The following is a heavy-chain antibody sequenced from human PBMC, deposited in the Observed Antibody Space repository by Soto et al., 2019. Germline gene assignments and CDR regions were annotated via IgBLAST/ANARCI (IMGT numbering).Heavy chain of an antibody. CDR2: IYSGGST. V-gene: IGHV3-53*01. D-gene: IGHD5-12*01. J-gene: IGHJ3*02. Sequence: GGSLRLSCAASGFTVSSNYMSWVRQAPGKGLEWVSVIYSGGSTYYADPVKGRFTISRDNSKNTLYLQMNSLRAEDTAVYYCASAMATASDAFDIWGQGTMVTVSS. CDR3: ASAMATASDAFDI. CDR1: GFTVSSNY.